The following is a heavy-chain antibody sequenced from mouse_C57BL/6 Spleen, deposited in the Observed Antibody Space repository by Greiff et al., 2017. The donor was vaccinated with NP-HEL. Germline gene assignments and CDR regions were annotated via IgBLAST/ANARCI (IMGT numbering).Heavy chain of an antibody. Sequence: QVQLQQSGAELVKPGASVKISCKASGYAFSSYWMNWVKQRPGKGLEWIGQIYPGDGDTTYNGKFKGKATLTADKSSSTAYMQLSSLTSEDSAVYFCARRDYDVAWFAYWGQGTLVTVSA. CDR1: GYAFSSYW. J-gene: IGHJ3*01. CDR2: IYPGDGDT. CDR3: ARRDYDVAWFAY. D-gene: IGHD2-4*01. V-gene: IGHV1-80*01.